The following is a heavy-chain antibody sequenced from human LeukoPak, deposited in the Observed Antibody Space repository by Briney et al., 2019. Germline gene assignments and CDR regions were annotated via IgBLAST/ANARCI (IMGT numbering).Heavy chain of an antibody. CDR2: ISAYNGNT. D-gene: IGHD6-6*01. CDR1: GGTFSSYA. V-gene: IGHV1-18*01. CDR3: AREGYSSSSNDY. J-gene: IGHJ4*02. Sequence: ASVKVSCKASGGTFSSYAISWVRQAPGQGLEWMGWISAYNGNTNYAQKLQGRVTMTTDTSTSTAYMELRSLRSDDTAVYYCAREGYSSSSNDYWGQGTLVTVSS.